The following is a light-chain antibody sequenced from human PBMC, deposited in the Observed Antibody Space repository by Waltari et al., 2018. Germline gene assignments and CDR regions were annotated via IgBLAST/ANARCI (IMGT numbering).Light chain of an antibody. CDR3: CSYAGSHTFVV. CDR2: EVS. Sequence: QSALTQPASVSGSPGQSITISCTGTSSDVGNYNLVSWYQQHPGKAPKLMIYEVSKRPSGVSNRCSGSKSGNTASLTISGLQAEDEADYYCCSYAGSHTFVVFGGGTKLTVL. CDR1: SSDVGNYNL. V-gene: IGLV2-23*02. J-gene: IGLJ2*01.